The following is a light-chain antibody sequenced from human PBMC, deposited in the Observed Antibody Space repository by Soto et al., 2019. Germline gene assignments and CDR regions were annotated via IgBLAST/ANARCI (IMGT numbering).Light chain of an antibody. CDR1: QSISSW. V-gene: IGKV1-5*01. CDR2: DAS. CDR3: QQYNSYSLT. Sequence: DIQMTQSPSTLSASVGDRVTITCRASQSISSWLAWYQQKPGKAPKLLSYDASSLESGVPSRFSGSGSGTEFTLAIRGLQPDDFATYDCQQYNSYSLTFGGGTKVEIK. J-gene: IGKJ4*01.